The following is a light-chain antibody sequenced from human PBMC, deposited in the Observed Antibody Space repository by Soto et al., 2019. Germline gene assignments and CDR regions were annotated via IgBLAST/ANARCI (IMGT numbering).Light chain of an antibody. J-gene: IGKJ4*01. CDR3: QQFSSYPVT. CDR2: DAS. Sequence: EFEWTQSPGTPSLSTGERATLSCRASQTVRNNYLAWYQQKPGQAPRVLIYDASSRATGIPDRFSGGGSGTDFTLTISRLEPEDFAVYYCQQFSSYPVTFGGGTKVDIK. V-gene: IGKV3-20*01. CDR1: QTVRNNY.